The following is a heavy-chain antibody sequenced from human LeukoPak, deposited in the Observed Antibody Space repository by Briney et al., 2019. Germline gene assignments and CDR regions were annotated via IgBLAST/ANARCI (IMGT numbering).Heavy chain of an antibody. CDR2: IHYSQSP. CDR1: GGSISSYY. J-gene: IGHJ5*02. Sequence: PSETLSLTCTVSGGSISSYYWAWIRQPPGKGLEWLGTIHYSQSPFYNPSLKSRLTISVDTSKNQFSLKLSSVTAADTAVYYCARMHGDYVNWFDPWGQGTLVTVSS. D-gene: IGHD4-17*01. V-gene: IGHV4-39*07. CDR3: ARMHGDYVNWFDP.